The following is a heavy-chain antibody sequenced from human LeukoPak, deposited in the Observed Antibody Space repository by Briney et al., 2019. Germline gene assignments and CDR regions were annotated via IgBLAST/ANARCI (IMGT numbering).Heavy chain of an antibody. J-gene: IGHJ3*02. CDR3: ATDRPPNLSFSRATFDM. D-gene: IGHD1-26*01. Sequence: ASVKVSCKVSGYILTELSMHWVRQAPGKGLEWMGGFDPEHDKTIYAQRFQGRVTMTEDTSTETAYMELSSLRSEDTAVYYCATDRPPNLSFSRATFDMWGQGTMVTVSS. CDR2: FDPEHDKT. CDR1: GYILTELS. V-gene: IGHV1-24*01.